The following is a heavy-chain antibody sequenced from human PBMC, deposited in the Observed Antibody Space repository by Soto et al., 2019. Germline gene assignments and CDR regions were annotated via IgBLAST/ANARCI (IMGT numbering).Heavy chain of an antibody. D-gene: IGHD3-3*02. CDR1: GDSIFSNTAA. V-gene: IGHV6-1*01. J-gene: IGHJ4*02. CDR3: ARDLSRRFGH. CDR2: TYYRSKWYN. Sequence: PSQTLSLTCVISGDSIFSNTAAWNWIRQSPSRGLEWLGRTYYRSKWYNEYPLSVKSRISINSDTSKNQFSLLLNSVTPDDTAVYYCARDLSRRFGHWGQGTXVTVSS.